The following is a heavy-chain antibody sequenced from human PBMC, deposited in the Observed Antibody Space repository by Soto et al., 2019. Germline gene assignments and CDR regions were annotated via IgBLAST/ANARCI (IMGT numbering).Heavy chain of an antibody. CDR1: GGSISSYY. J-gene: IGHJ5*02. V-gene: IGHV4-59*01. Sequence: SETLSLTCTVSGGSISSYYWSWIRQPPGKGLEWIGYIYYSGSTNYNPSLKSRVTISVDTSKNQFSLKLGSVTAADTAVYYCARDGGGRDFWSDRLNWFDPWGQGTLVTVSS. CDR3: ARDGGGRDFWSDRLNWFDP. D-gene: IGHD3-3*01. CDR2: IYYSGST.